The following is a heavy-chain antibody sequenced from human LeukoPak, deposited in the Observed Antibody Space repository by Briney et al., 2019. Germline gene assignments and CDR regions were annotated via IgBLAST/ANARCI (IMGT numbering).Heavy chain of an antibody. Sequence: PGGSLRLSCAASGFTFSSYEMNWVRQAPGKGLEWVSYISSSGSTIYYADSVKGRFTISRDNAKNSLYLQMNSLRAEDTAAYYCAREVMDYNNWFDPWGQGTLVTVSS. J-gene: IGHJ5*02. CDR2: ISSSGSTI. D-gene: IGHD4-11*01. CDR1: GFTFSSYE. CDR3: AREVMDYNNWFDP. V-gene: IGHV3-48*03.